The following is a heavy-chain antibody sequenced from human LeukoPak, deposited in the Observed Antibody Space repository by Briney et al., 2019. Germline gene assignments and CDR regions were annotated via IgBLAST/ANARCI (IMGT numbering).Heavy chain of an antibody. CDR3: TRTYCSSTSCHTELFDP. Sequence: PGGSLRLSCAASGFTFTTYWMHWVRQTPGKGLVWVSRINSDGSRTTYADSVKGRFTISRDNAKNTLYLQMNRLRAEDTAVYYCTRTYCSSTSCHTELFDPWGQGTLVTVSS. V-gene: IGHV3-74*01. D-gene: IGHD2-2*01. J-gene: IGHJ5*02. CDR2: INSDGSRT. CDR1: GFTFTTYW.